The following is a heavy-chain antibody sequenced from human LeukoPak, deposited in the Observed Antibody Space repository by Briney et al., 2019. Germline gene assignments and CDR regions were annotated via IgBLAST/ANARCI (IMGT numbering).Heavy chain of an antibody. Sequence: SETLSLTCTVSSYSISSGYYWGWIRQPPGKGLEWIASINHSGITYYNPSLKSRVTISVDTSKNQFYLKLTSVPAADTAVYYCGRDRPTGYYDYWGQGTLVTVSS. D-gene: IGHD3-9*01. J-gene: IGHJ4*02. V-gene: IGHV4-38-2*02. CDR2: INHSGIT. CDR3: GRDRPTGYYDY. CDR1: SYSISSGYY.